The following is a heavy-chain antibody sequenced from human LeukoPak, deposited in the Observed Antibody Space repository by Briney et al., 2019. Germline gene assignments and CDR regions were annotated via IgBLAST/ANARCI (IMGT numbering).Heavy chain of an antibody. Sequence: SETLSLTCTVSGGSISDYYWNWIRQPPGKGLEWIGYIYYSGSTTYNPSLKSRVTMSVDTAKNQFSLKLRSVTAADTAVYFCARGDFCSKSNCYLRPMDVWGKGTTVTLS. J-gene: IGHJ6*03. D-gene: IGHD3-3*01. CDR1: GGSISDYY. CDR2: IYYSGST. CDR3: ARGDFCSKSNCYLRPMDV. V-gene: IGHV4-59*01.